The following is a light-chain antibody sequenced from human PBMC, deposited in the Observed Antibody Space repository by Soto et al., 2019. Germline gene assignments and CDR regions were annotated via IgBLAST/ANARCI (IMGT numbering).Light chain of an antibody. CDR2: DAS. Sequence: IQLTQSPSSLSASVGDRVTVTCRAGQGIGTYLVWYQQKSGKAPTVLIYDASNLETGVPSRFSGSGSGTDFTFTISSLQPDDFATYYCQHYNSYSEAFGQGTKVDIK. V-gene: IGKV1-33*01. CDR3: QHYNSYSEA. J-gene: IGKJ1*01. CDR1: QGIGTY.